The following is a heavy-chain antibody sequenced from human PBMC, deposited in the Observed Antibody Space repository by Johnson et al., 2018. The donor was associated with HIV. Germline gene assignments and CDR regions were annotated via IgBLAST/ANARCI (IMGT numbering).Heavy chain of an antibody. V-gene: IGHV3-13*01. CDR1: GFTFSSYD. CDR3: AFRHNWNYGDVFDI. J-gene: IGHJ3*02. D-gene: IGHD1-7*01. CDR2: IGTAGDT. Sequence: VQLVESGGGLVQPGGSLRLSCAASGFTFSSYDMHWVRQATGKGLEWVSAIGTAGDTYYPGSVKGRFTISRENAKNSLDLQMNSLRPEDTAVYYCAFRHNWNYGDVFDIWGQGTMVTVSS.